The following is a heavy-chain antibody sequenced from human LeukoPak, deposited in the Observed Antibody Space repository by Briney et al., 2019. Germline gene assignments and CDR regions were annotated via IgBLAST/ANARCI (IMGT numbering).Heavy chain of an antibody. V-gene: IGHV3-23*01. J-gene: IGHJ4*02. D-gene: IGHD3-16*01. CDR2: ISGSGGST. CDR3: AKGGGVWGTAGY. Sequence: GGTLRLSCVASGFTFSSYGMSWVRQAPGKGLEWVSAISGSGGSTYYADSVKDRFTISRDNSKNTLYLQMNSLRAEDTAVYYCAKGGGVWGTAGYWGQGTLVTVSS. CDR1: GFTFSSYG.